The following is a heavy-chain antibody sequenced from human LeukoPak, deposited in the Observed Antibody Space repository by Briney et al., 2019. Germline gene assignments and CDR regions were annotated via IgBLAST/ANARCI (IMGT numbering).Heavy chain of an antibody. CDR2: MNPNSGNT. V-gene: IGHV1-8*01. CDR1: GYTFTSYD. CDR3: ATTPAGIAAAVGGY. Sequence: ASVKVSCKASGYTFTSYDINWVRQATGQGLEWMGWMNPNSGNTGYAQKFQGRVTMTRNTSISTAYMELSNLRSEDTAVYYCATTPAGIAAAVGGYWGQGTLVTVSS. D-gene: IGHD6-13*01. J-gene: IGHJ4*02.